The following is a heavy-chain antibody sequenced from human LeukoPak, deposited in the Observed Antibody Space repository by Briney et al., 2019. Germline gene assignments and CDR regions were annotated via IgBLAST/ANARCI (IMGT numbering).Heavy chain of an antibody. CDR3: AKDLYSHAY. CDR2: ISSSGTIT. V-gene: IGHV3-23*01. J-gene: IGHJ4*02. D-gene: IGHD4-11*01. Sequence: GGSLRLSCAASGFTFNNFAMNWVRQAPGKGLEWVSAISSSGTITYYADSVKGRFTISRDNSKNTLYLQMNSLRAGDTAVYYCAKDLYSHAYWGQGTLVTVSS. CDR1: GFTFNNFA.